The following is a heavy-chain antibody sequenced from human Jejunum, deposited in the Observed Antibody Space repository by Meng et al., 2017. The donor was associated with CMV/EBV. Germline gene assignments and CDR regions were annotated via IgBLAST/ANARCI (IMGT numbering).Heavy chain of an antibody. Sequence: QVRLVQSGPRVKKPWSSGKVSCKSSGGVFNNYALNWVRQAPGQGLEWMGGIIAVLKTPTYAQKFRGRLTITADESTGTTYMDLTSLTSEDTAVYYCARGFSNGYLPFDYWGQGTLVTVSS. J-gene: IGHJ4*02. CDR2: IIAVLKTP. CDR1: GGVFNNYA. D-gene: IGHD3-22*01. V-gene: IGHV1-69*01. CDR3: ARGFSNGYLPFDY.